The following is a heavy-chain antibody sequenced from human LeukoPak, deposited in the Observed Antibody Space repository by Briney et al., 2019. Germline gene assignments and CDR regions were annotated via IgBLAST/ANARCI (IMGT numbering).Heavy chain of an antibody. CDR1: GGSISSYY. Sequence: SETLSLTCTVSGGSISSYYWSWIRQPPGKGLEWIGYIYYSGSTNYNPSLKSRVTISVDTSKNQFSLKLSSVTAADTAVYYCARGRGYYDYWGQGTLVTVSS. D-gene: IGHD3-22*01. CDR3: ARGRGYYDY. CDR2: IYYSGST. J-gene: IGHJ4*02. V-gene: IGHV4-59*12.